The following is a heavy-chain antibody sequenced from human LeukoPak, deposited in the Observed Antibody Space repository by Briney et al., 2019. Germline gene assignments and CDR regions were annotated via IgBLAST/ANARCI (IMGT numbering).Heavy chain of an antibody. Sequence: PSETLSLTCTVSGGSIGTYYWRWIRQPPGKGLEWIGYIYYSGSTSYNPSLKSRVTISVDTSKNQFSLKLNSVTAADTAVYYCARGYGSGSRLDNWGQGTLVTVSS. J-gene: IGHJ4*02. CDR2: IYYSGST. V-gene: IGHV4-59*01. CDR3: ARGYGSGSRLDN. D-gene: IGHD3-10*01. CDR1: GGSIGTYY.